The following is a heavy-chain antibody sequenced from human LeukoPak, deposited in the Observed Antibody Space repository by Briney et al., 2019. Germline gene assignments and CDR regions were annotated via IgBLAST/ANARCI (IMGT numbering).Heavy chain of an antibody. CDR3: AKSSYYDASGFYREYYFDY. CDR1: RFTFSNYG. D-gene: IGHD3-22*01. Sequence: GGSLRLSCGASRFTFSNYGMSWIRQAPGKGLEWVSSVSGGGGSTFYADSVRGRFTISRDNSKNTLFLQMNSLRAEDTAVYYCAKSSYYDASGFYREYYFDYWAREPWSPSP. J-gene: IGHJ4*02. V-gene: IGHV3-23*01. CDR2: VSGGGGST.